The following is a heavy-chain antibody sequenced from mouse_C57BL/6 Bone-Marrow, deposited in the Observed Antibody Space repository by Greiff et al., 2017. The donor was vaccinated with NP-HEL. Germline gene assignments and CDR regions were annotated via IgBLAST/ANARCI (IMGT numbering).Heavy chain of an antibody. J-gene: IGHJ3*01. CDR3: ARGGYDYDWFAY. Sequence: QVQLQQPGAELVRPGSSVKLSCKASGYTFTSYWMHWVKQRPIQGLEWIGNIDPSDSETHYNQKFKDKATLTEDKSSSTAYMQLSSLTSEDSAVYYCARGGYDYDWFAYWGQGTLVTVSA. CDR2: IDPSDSET. CDR1: GYTFTSYW. V-gene: IGHV1-52*01. D-gene: IGHD2-4*01.